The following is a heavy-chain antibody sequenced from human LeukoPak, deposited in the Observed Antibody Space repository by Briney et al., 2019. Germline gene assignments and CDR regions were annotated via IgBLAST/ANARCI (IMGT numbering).Heavy chain of an antibody. J-gene: IGHJ3*02. V-gene: IGHV3-21*01. CDR3: ARDGEEGIAAAGTMAFDI. Sequence: GGSLRLSCAASGFTFSSYSMNWVRQAPGKGLEWVSSISSSSDYIYYADSVKGRFTISRDNAKNSLYLQMNSLRAEDTAVYYCARDGEEGIAAAGTMAFDIWGQGTMVTVSS. CDR2: ISSSSDYI. CDR1: GFTFSSYS. D-gene: IGHD6-13*01.